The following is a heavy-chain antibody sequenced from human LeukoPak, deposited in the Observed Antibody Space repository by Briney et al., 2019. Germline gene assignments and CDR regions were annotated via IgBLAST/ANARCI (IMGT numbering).Heavy chain of an antibody. D-gene: IGHD6-6*01. CDR1: GFTFSSYS. V-gene: IGHV3-21*01. J-gene: IGHJ4*02. Sequence: GGSLRLSCAASGFTFSSYSMNWVRQAPGKGLEWVSSISSSSSYIYYADSVKGRFTISRDNAKNSLYLQMNSLRAEDTAVYYCARDLVAARLIDYWGQGTLVTVSS. CDR3: ARDLVAARLIDY. CDR2: ISSSSSYI.